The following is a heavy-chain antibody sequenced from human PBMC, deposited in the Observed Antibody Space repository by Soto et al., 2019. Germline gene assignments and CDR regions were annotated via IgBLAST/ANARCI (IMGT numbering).Heavy chain of an antibody. CDR1: GYTFTSYY. Sequence: ASVKVSCKASGYTFTSYYMHWVRQAPGQGLEWMGIINPSGGSTSYAQKFQGRVTMTRDTSTSTVYMELSNLRSEDTAVYYCARSAWFGELFYYYYYMDVWGKGTTVTVSS. CDR3: ARSAWFGELFYYYYYMDV. CDR2: INPSGGST. J-gene: IGHJ6*03. D-gene: IGHD3-10*01. V-gene: IGHV1-46*03.